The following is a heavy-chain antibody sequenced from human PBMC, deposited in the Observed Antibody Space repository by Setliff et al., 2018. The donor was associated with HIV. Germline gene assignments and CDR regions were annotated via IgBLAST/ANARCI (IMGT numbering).Heavy chain of an antibody. CDR2: VHHSAGS. V-gene: IGHV4-4*07. CDR3: ARDRIEVLADSPHDVFDI. J-gene: IGHJ3*02. D-gene: IGHD3-22*01. CDR1: GDSVSGYY. Sequence: SETLSLTCAVSGDSVSGYYWSWIRRPAGRGLEWIGRVHHSAGSNYNPSLKSRVTMSVDTAKNQLSLKLTAVSAADTAVYYCARDRIEVLADSPHDVFDIWGRGIMVTVSS.